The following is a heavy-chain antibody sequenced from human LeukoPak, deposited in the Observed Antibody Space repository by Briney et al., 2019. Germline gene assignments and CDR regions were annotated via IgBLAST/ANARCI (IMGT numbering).Heavy chain of an antibody. CDR1: GYTFTSYA. Sequence: AAVKVSCKASGYTFTSYAMHWVSQAPGQRLEWMGWINAGNGNTKYSQEFQGRVTITRDTSASTAYMELSSLRSEDMAVYYCARGLGSSSMNWFDPWGQGTLVTVSS. J-gene: IGHJ5*02. CDR2: INAGNGNT. V-gene: IGHV1-3*03. D-gene: IGHD6-13*01. CDR3: ARGLGSSSMNWFDP.